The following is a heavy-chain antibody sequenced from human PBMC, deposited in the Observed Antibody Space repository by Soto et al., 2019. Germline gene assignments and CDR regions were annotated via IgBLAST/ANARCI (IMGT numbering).Heavy chain of an antibody. CDR1: GYTFTGYY. CDR2: INPNSGGT. J-gene: IGHJ3*02. D-gene: IGHD6-6*01. CDR3: ARAPKYSSSSGGAFDI. Sequence: ASVKVSCKASGYTFTGYYMHWVRQAPGQGLEWMGWINPNSGGTNYAQKFQGWVTMTRDTSISTAYMELSRLRSDDTAVYYCARAPKYSSSSGGAFDIWGQGTMVTVSS. V-gene: IGHV1-2*04.